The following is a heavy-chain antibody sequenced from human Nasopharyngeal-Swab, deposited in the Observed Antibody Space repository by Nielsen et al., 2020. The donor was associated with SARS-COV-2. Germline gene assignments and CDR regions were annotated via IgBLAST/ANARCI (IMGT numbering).Heavy chain of an antibody. Sequence: GESLKISCAASGFTFSSYDMHWVRQATGKGLEWVSAIGTAGDTYYPGSVKGRFTISRENAKNSLYLQMNSLRAGDTAVYYCARASLGYYYGSGSYAFDIWGQGTMVTVSS. J-gene: IGHJ3*02. CDR2: IGTAGDT. CDR3: ARASLGYYYGSGSYAFDI. V-gene: IGHV3-13*01. CDR1: GFTFSSYD. D-gene: IGHD3-10*01.